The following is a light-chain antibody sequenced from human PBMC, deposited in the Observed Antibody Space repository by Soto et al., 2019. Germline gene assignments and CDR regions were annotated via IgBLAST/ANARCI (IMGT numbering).Light chain of an antibody. J-gene: IGLJ7*01. CDR2: RNN. V-gene: IGLV1-47*01. CDR3: AAWDDSLSGPV. CDR1: SSNIGRNY. Sequence: QSVLTQPPSASGTPGQRVTISCSGSSSNIGRNYVYWYQQLPGTAPKLLIYRNNQRPSGVPDRFSGSKSGTSASLAISGLRSEDEDDYYCAAWDDSLSGPVFGGGTQLTVL.